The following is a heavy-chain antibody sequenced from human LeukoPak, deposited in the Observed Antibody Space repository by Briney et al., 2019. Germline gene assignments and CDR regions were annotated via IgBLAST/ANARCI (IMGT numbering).Heavy chain of an antibody. Sequence: SETLSLTCAVYGGSFSGYYWSWIRQPPGKGLEWIGEINHSGSTNYNPSLKSRVTISVDTSKNQFSLKLSSVTAAGTAVYYCARGARGATRHYFDYWGQGTLVTVSS. CDR1: GGSFSGYY. D-gene: IGHD1-26*01. V-gene: IGHV4-34*01. J-gene: IGHJ4*02. CDR3: ARGARGATRHYFDY. CDR2: INHSGST.